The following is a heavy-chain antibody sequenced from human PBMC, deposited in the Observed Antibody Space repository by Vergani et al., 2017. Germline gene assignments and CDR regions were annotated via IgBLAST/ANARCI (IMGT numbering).Heavy chain of an antibody. V-gene: IGHV3-49*04. D-gene: IGHD2-21*02. CDR1: GFTFGDYA. CDR3: TREGGDEAYCGGDCYLDY. Sequence: EVQLVESGGGLVQPGRSLRLSCTASGFTFGDYAMSWVRQAPGKGLAWVGFIRSKAYGGTTEYAASVKGRFTNSRDDSKSIADLQMNSLKTEGTGVYYCTREGGDEAYCGGDCYLDYWGQGTLVTVSS. CDR2: IRSKAYGGTT. J-gene: IGHJ4*02.